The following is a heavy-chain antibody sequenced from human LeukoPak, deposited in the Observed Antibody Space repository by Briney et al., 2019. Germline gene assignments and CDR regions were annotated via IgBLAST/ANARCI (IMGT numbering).Heavy chain of an antibody. J-gene: IGHJ4*02. CDR2: IWYDGSNK. CDR3: ARDQDHYFDY. V-gene: IGHV3-33*01. Sequence: PGRSLRLSCTASGFTFSTYGMHWVRQAPGKGLEWVAVIWYDGSNKYYADSVKGRFTISRDNSKNTLYLQMNSLRAEDTAVYYCARDQDHYFDYWGQGTLVTVSS. D-gene: IGHD2-15*01. CDR1: GFTFSTYG.